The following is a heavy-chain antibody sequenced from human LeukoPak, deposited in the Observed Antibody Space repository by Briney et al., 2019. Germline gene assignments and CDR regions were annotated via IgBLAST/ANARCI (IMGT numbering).Heavy chain of an antibody. CDR2: ISYDGSNK. Sequence: GGSLRLSCAASGFTFSSYAMHWVRQAPGKGLEWVAVISYDGSNKYYADSVKGRFTISRDNSKNTLYLQMNSLRAEDTAVYYCAREWVDYYDSSGYYYSPAYWGQGTLVTVSS. J-gene: IGHJ4*02. D-gene: IGHD3-22*01. CDR3: AREWVDYYDSSGYYYSPAY. CDR1: GFTFSSYA. V-gene: IGHV3-30*01.